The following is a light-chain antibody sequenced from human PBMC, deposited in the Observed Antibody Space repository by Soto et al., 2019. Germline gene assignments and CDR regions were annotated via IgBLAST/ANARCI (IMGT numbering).Light chain of an antibody. CDR1: SSDVGGYNY. J-gene: IGLJ2*01. CDR3: TSYTTSGTTYVV. CDR2: EVN. V-gene: IGLV2-14*01. Sequence: QSALTQPASVSGSPGQSITISCTGTSSDVGGYNYVSWYQQHPGKAPKLMIFEVNTRPSGVSNRFSGSKSGNTASLTISGLQTEDEADYYCTSYTTSGTTYVVFGGGPKLTVL.